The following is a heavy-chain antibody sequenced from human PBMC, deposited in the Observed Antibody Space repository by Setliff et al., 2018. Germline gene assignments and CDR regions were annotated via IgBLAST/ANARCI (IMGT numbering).Heavy chain of an antibody. CDR2: IFYNGMA. CDR3: ARLGPTTSGAIHDY. J-gene: IGHJ4*02. Sequence: PSETLSLTCAVSGASIRNNYYWGWIRQSPGTGLEWIGSIFYNGMAYYNPSLKSRVTMSVDTSRNQFSLTVNSVTAADTAVYYCARLGPTTSGAIHDYWGQGTLVTVSS. V-gene: IGHV4-39*07. CDR1: GASIRNNYY. D-gene: IGHD4-17*01.